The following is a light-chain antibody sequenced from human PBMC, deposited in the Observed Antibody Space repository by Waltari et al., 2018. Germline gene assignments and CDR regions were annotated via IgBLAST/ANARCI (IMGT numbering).Light chain of an antibody. V-gene: IGKV3-20*01. CDR1: QSVSSSY. CDR2: DAS. CDR3: QQYGTSPFT. Sequence: EIVLTQSPGTLSLSPGERATLSCRASQSVSSSYLAWYQQRPGQAPRLLIYDASIRATGIPDKFSGSGSGTDFTLTISRLEPEDFAVYYCQQYGTSPFTFGPGTKVEIK. J-gene: IGKJ3*01.